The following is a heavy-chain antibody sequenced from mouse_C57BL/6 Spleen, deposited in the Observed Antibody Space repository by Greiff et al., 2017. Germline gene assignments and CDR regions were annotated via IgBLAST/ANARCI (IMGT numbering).Heavy chain of an antibody. CDR1: GYAFRSSW. Sequence: VQLQQSGPELVKPGASVKISCKASGYAFRSSWMNWVKQRPGKGLEWIGRIYPGDGDTNYNGKFKGKATLTADKSSSTAYMQLSSLTSEDSAVYFCARWAYKDYAMDYWGQGTSVTVSS. V-gene: IGHV1-82*01. CDR2: IYPGDGDT. J-gene: IGHJ4*01. D-gene: IGHD6-5*01. CDR3: ARWAYKDYAMDY.